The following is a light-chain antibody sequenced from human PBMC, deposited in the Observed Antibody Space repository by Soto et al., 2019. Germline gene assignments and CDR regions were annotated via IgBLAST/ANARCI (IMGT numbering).Light chain of an antibody. CDR2: GAS. Sequence: EVVMTQSPATLSVSPGERATLSCRASQTVRDNLGWYQQKPGQPPRLLIYGASTRAIGIPARFSGSGSGTEFTLTISSLQSEDFAVYYCQQYNNWPPTFGQGTRLEIK. J-gene: IGKJ5*01. V-gene: IGKV3-15*01. CDR1: QTVRDN. CDR3: QQYNNWPPT.